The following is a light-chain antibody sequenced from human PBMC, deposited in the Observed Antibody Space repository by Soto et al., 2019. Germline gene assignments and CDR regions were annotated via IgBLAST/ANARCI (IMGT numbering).Light chain of an antibody. CDR3: QQYNNWPYT. CDR1: QSVSSN. J-gene: IGKJ2*01. CDR2: GAS. Sequence: EIVMTQSPATLSVSPGERAALSCRASQSVSSNFAWYQQKPGQAPRLHIYGASTRATDILARFSGSGSGTEFTLTISSLQSEDFAVYYCQQYNNWPYTFGQGTKLEIK. V-gene: IGKV3-15*01.